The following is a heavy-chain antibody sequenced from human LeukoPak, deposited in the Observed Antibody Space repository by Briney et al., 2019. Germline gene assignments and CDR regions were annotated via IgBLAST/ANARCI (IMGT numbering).Heavy chain of an antibody. CDR3: ARDPLFGSYGMDV. J-gene: IGHJ6*02. CDR1: GGSISSYY. CDR2: IYYSGST. D-gene: IGHD3-3*01. Sequence: SSETLSLTCTVSGGSISSYYWSWIRQPPGKGLEWIGYIYYSGSTNYNPSLKSRVTISVDTSKNQFSLKLSSVTAADTAVYYCARDPLFGSYGMDVWGQETTVTVSS. V-gene: IGHV4-59*01.